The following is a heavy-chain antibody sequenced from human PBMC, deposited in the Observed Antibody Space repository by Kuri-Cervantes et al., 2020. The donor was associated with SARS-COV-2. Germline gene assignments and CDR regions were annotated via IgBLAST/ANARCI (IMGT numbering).Heavy chain of an antibody. CDR3: VAELVAACGMDV. Sequence: GGSLRSPVAALGFSFRVYGMHWVRQAPGKGREWVAVLWYNGINKYYVDSVKGRFTISRDNSKNTLYLQMNSLRAEDTAVYYCVAELVAACGMDVWGQGTTVTVSS. J-gene: IGHJ6*02. CDR1: GFSFRVYG. CDR2: LWYNGINK. D-gene: IGHD1-7*01. V-gene: IGHV3-33*01.